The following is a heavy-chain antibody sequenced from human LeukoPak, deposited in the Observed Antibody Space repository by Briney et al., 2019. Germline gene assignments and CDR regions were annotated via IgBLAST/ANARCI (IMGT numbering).Heavy chain of an antibody. Sequence: GGSLRLSCTASGFTFGDYAMSWVRQAPGKGLEWVGFIRSKAYGGTTEYAASVKGRFTISRDDSKSIAYLQMNSLKTEDTAVYYCTRDTGGYIVVVPAAHYYWGQGTLVTVSS. CDR2: IRSKAYGGTT. CDR3: TRDTGGYIVVVPAAHYY. V-gene: IGHV3-49*04. D-gene: IGHD2-2*01. J-gene: IGHJ4*02. CDR1: GFTFGDYA.